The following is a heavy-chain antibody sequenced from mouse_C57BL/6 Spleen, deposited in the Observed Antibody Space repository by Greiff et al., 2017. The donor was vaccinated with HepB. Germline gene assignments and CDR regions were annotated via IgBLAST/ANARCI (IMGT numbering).Heavy chain of an antibody. CDR1: GYTFTSYW. Sequence: VQLQQPGAELVKPGASVKLSCKASGYTFTSYWMHWVKQRPGQGLEWIGMIHPNSGSTNYNEKFKSKATLTVDKSSSTAYMQLSSLTSEDSAVYYCARQLRLPDFDYWGQGTTLTVSS. CDR2: IHPNSGST. J-gene: IGHJ2*01. CDR3: ARQLRLPDFDY. V-gene: IGHV1-64*01. D-gene: IGHD3-2*02.